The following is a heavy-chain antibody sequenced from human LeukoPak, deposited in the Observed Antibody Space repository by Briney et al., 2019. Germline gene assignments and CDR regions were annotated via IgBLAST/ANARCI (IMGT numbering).Heavy chain of an antibody. D-gene: IGHD6-6*01. CDR2: INPSGGST. Sequence: ASVKVSCKASGYTFTNYYIHWVRQAPGQGLECMGIINPSGGSTSYAQKFRGRVTMTRDMSTSTVYMELRSLRSDDTAVYYCARDRDSSSSCYDYWGQGTLVTVSS. V-gene: IGHV1-46*01. CDR3: ARDRDSSSSCYDY. CDR1: GYTFTNYY. J-gene: IGHJ4*02.